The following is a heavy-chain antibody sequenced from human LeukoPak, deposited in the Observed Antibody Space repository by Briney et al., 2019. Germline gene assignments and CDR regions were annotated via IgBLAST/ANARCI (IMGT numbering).Heavy chain of an antibody. V-gene: IGHV1-24*01. CDR2: FDPEDGET. Sequence: ASVKVSCKVSGYTLTELSMHWVRQAPGKGLEWMGGFDPEDGETIYAQKCQGRVTMTEDTSTDTAYLELSRLRSEDTAVYYRPTDLRSQGPFDYWGQATLVTVSS. CDR3: PTDLRSQGPFDY. J-gene: IGHJ4*02. CDR1: GYTLTELS.